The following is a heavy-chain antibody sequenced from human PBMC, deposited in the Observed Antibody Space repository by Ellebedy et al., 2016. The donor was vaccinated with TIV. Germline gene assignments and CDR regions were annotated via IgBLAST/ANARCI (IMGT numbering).Heavy chain of an antibody. J-gene: IGHJ6*02. Sequence: MPGGSLRLSCTVSGGSISSYYWSWIRQPPGKGLEWIGYIYYSGSTNYNPSLKSRVTISVDTSKNQFSLKLSSVTAADTAGYYCARGEVTLYYYGMDVWGQGTTVTVSS. CDR1: GGSISSYY. V-gene: IGHV4-59*01. CDR3: ARGEVTLYYYGMDV. CDR2: IYYSGST.